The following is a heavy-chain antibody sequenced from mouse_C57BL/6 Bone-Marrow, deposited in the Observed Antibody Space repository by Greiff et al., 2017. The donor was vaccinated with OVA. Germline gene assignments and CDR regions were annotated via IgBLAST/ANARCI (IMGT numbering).Heavy chain of an antibody. J-gene: IGHJ3*01. Sequence: VQLQQSGPELVKPGASVKISCKASGYAFSSSWMNWVKQRPGKGLEWIGRIYPGDGDTNYNGKFKGKATLTADKSSSTAYMQLSSLTSEDSAVYFCARFDYEGFAYWGQGTLVTVCA. D-gene: IGHD2-4*01. CDR3: ARFDYEGFAY. CDR2: IYPGDGDT. V-gene: IGHV1-82*01. CDR1: GYAFSSSW.